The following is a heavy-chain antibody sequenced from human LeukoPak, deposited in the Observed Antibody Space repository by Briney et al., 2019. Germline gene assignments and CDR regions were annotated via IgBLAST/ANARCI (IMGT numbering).Heavy chain of an antibody. J-gene: IGHJ6*03. Sequence: AASVKVSCKVSGYTLTELSMHWVRQAPGKGLEYMGGFDPVDGETIYAQKFQGRVTVTEDTSTDTTYMELSSLSSEDTAVYYCARGVRFSDFYYYMDVWGQGTTVTVSS. CDR2: FDPVDGET. CDR3: ARGVRFSDFYYYMDV. V-gene: IGHV1-24*01. D-gene: IGHD3-3*01. CDR1: GYTLTELS.